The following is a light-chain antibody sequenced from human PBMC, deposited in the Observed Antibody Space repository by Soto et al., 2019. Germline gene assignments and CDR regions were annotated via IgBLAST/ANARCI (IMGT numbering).Light chain of an antibody. CDR2: GAS. J-gene: IGKJ2*01. Sequence: EIVMTQSPATLSVSPGERATLSCRASQSVSSNLAWYQQKPGQAPRLLIYGASTRGTGIPARFSGSGSGTEFTLTISSLQSEEFAVYYCQQYNNWPALYTFGQGTKLEIK. CDR3: QQYNNWPALYT. V-gene: IGKV3-15*01. CDR1: QSVSSN.